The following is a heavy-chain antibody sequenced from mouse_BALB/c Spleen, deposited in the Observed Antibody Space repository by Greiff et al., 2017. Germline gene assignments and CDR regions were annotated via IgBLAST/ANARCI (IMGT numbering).Heavy chain of an antibody. J-gene: IGHJ3*01. CDR2: ISSGSSTI. V-gene: IGHV5-17*02. Sequence: EVKLVESGGGLVQPGGSRKLSCAASGFTFSSFGMHWVRQAPEKGLEWVAYISSGSSTIYYADTVKGRFTISRDNPKNTLFLQMTSLRSEDTAMYYCARESFAYWGQGTLVTVSA. CDR1: GFTFSSFG. CDR3: ARESFAY.